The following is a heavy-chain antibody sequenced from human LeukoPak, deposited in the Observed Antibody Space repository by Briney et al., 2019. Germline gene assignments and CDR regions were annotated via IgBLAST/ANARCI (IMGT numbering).Heavy chain of an antibody. CDR3: AKGDLYSSSWYPYYFDY. D-gene: IGHD6-13*01. V-gene: IGHV3-30*18. CDR2: ISYDGSNK. J-gene: IGHJ4*02. CDR1: GFTFSSYG. Sequence: GGSLRLSCAASGFTFSSYGMHWVRQAPGKGLEWVAVISYDGSNKCYADSVKGRFTISRDNSKNTLYLQMNSLRAEDTAVYYCAKGDLYSSSWYPYYFDYWGQGTLVTVSS.